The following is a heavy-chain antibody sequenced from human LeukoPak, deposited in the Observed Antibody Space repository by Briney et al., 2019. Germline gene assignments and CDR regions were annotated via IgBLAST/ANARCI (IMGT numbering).Heavy chain of an antibody. V-gene: IGHV3-33*01. CDR2: IWYDGSNK. Sequence: PGGSLRLSCAASGFTFSSYGMHWVRQAPGKGLEWVAVIWYDGSNKYYADSVKGRFTISRDNSKNTLYLQMNSLRAEDTAVYYCARQNPPYYYDSSGYSGAFDIWGQGTMVTVSS. CDR3: ARQNPPYYYDSSGYSGAFDI. D-gene: IGHD3-22*01. J-gene: IGHJ3*02. CDR1: GFTFSSYG.